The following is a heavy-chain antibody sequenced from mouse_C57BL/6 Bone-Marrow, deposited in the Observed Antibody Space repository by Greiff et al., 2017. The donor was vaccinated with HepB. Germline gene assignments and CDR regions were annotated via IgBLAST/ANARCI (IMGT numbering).Heavy chain of an antibody. CDR3: ARSGVGLTGPYFDY. CDR1: GYTFTSYW. D-gene: IGHD4-1*01. V-gene: IGHV1-50*01. J-gene: IGHJ2*01. CDR2: IDPSDSYT. Sequence: VQLQQPGAELVKPGASVKLSCKASGYTFTSYWMQWVKQRPGQGLEWIGEIDPSDSYTNYNQKFKGKATLTVDTSSSTAYMQLSSLTSEDSAVYYWARSGVGLTGPYFDYWGQGTTLTVSS.